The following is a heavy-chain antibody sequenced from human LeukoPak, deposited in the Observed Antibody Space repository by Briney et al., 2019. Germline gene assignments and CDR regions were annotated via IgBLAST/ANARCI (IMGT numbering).Heavy chain of an antibody. CDR3: AKDGVTSDTAMVHYYYYYMDV. Sequence: PGGSLRLSCAASGFTFDDYAMHWVRQAPGKGLEWVSLISWDGGSTYYADSVKGRFTISRDNSKNSLYLQMNSLRAEDTALYYCAKDGVTSDTAMVHYYYYYMDVWGKGTTVTVPS. V-gene: IGHV3-43D*03. CDR2: ISWDGGST. D-gene: IGHD5-18*01. CDR1: GFTFDDYA. J-gene: IGHJ6*03.